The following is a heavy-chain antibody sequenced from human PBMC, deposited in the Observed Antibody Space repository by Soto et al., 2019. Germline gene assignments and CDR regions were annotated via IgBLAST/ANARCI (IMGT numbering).Heavy chain of an antibody. J-gene: IGHJ4*02. CDR3: ARGLGIIRAGSYRLDY. D-gene: IGHD1-26*01. V-gene: IGHV1-8*01. Sequence: ASVKVSCKASGYTFTSYDINWVRQATGQGLEWMGWMNPNSGNTGYAQKFQGRVTMTRNTPISTAYMELSSLRSEDTAVYYCARGLGIIRAGSYRLDYWGRGTVVTVSS. CDR1: GYTFTSYD. CDR2: MNPNSGNT.